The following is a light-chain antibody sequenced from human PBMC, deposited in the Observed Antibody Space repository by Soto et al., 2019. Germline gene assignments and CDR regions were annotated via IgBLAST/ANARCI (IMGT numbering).Light chain of an antibody. Sequence: QSALTQPASVSGSPGQSITISCTGTSSDVGSFNLVSWYQHHPGKAPKLIIYEGNKWPSGISSRFSGSMSGNTASLTIFGLQAEDEADYYCCSYAGSSTPVFGGGTKVTVL. CDR2: EGN. CDR1: SSDVGSFNL. CDR3: CSYAGSSTPV. V-gene: IGLV2-23*01. J-gene: IGLJ2*01.